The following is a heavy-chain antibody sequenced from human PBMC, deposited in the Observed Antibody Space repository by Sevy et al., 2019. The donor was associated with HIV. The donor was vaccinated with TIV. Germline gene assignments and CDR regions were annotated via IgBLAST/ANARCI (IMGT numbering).Heavy chain of an antibody. D-gene: IGHD3-22*01. CDR3: ARAERRPGYDYDTSGYHAFDV. CDR2: IYYSGST. V-gene: IGHV4-59*08. Sequence: SETLSLTCTVSGGSTNFYYWNWIRQPPGKGLEWIGHIYYSGSTDYNPSLESRVTISVDTSKRQFSLKLSFVTAADTAVYYCARAERRPGYDYDTSGYHAFDVWGQGTMVTVSS. CDR1: GGSTNFYY. J-gene: IGHJ3*01.